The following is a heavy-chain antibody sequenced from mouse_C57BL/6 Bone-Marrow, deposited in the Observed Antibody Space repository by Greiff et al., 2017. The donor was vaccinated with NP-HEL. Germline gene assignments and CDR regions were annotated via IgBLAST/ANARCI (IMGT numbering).Heavy chain of an antibody. J-gene: IGHJ3*01. CDR1: GYAFSSSW. V-gene: IGHV1-82*01. D-gene: IGHD2-12*01. Sequence: VKLQQSGPELVKPGASVKISCKASGYAFSSSWMNWVKQRPGKGLEWIGRIYPGDGDTIYNGKFKGKATLTADKSSSTAYMQRSSLTSEDSAVYFCARSKDSNDGAWFAYWGQGTLVTVSA. CDR2: IYPGDGDT. CDR3: ARSKDSNDGAWFAY.